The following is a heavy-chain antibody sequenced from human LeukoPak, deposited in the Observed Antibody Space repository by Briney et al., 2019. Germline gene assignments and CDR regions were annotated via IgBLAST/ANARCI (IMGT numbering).Heavy chain of an antibody. Sequence: GGSLRLSCAASGFTFSSYVMHWDRQPPGKGLEWVAVISYDGSNEHYVDSVKGRFTISRDNSKNTLYVQMNSLRAEDTAVYYCARSGDTNRNWFDPWGQGTLVTVFS. CDR1: GFTFSSYV. V-gene: IGHV3-30-3*01. D-gene: IGHD1-14*01. CDR2: ISYDGSNE. CDR3: ARSGDTNRNWFDP. J-gene: IGHJ5*02.